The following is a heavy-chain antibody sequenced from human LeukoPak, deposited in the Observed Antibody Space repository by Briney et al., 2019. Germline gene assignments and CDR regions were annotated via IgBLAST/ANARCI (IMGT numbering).Heavy chain of an antibody. CDR3: ARMIRGVQSHLSWFDS. Sequence: SGGSLRLSCAVYSGSFSDYYWSWIRQPPGKGLEWIGEINHSGITNYLPSLKSRATISVDTSKNQFSLKLNSVTAADTAVYYCARMIRGVQSHLSWFDSWGQGTLVTVSS. CDR1: SGSFSDYY. CDR2: INHSGIT. V-gene: IGHV4-34*01. D-gene: IGHD3-10*01. J-gene: IGHJ5*01.